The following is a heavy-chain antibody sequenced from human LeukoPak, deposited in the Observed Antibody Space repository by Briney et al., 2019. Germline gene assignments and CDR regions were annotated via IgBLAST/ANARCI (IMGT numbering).Heavy chain of an antibody. Sequence: PSQTLSLTCTVSGGSISSGDYYWSWIRQPPGKGLEWIGYIYYSGSTYYNPFLKSRVTISVDTSKNQFSLKLSSVTAADTAVYYCARDLVGSADWFDPWGQGTLVTVSS. D-gene: IGHD2-15*01. CDR3: ARDLVGSADWFDP. V-gene: IGHV4-30-4*08. CDR2: IYYSGST. CDR1: GGSISSGDYY. J-gene: IGHJ5*02.